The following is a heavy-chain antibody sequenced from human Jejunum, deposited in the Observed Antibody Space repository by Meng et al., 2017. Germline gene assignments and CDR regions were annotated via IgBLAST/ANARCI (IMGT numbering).Heavy chain of an antibody. V-gene: IGHV4-38-2*02. J-gene: IGHJ4*02. CDR2: VWPSGAT. CDR1: VASTTTPFH. CDR3: ARAIRERYFDS. D-gene: IGHD1-14*01. Sequence: DSGSGLVQPSVTLSLTCTVSVASTTTPFHWPWIRQAPGKGLEWIGEVWPSGATYYNPSLSSRITISIDTSNNQFSLEVAFLTAADTAVYYCARAIRERYFDSWGQGTLVTVSS.